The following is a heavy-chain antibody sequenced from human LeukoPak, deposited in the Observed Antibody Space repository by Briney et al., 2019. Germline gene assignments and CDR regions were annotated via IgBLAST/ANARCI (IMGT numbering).Heavy chain of an antibody. CDR3: ARDLGMDYGVDY. J-gene: IGHJ4*02. CDR1: GFTFNTYA. Sequence: GGSLRLSCAASGFTFNTYAMHWVRQAPGKGLEWVSSMISSSYIYYADSVKGRFTISRDNAKNSLYLQMNSLRAEDTAVYYCARDLGMDYGVDYWGQGTLVTVSS. D-gene: IGHD4-17*01. V-gene: IGHV3-21*01. CDR2: MISSSYI.